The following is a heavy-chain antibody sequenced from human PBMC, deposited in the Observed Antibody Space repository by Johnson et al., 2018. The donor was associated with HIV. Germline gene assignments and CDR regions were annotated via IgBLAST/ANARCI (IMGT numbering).Heavy chain of an antibody. V-gene: IGHV3-9*01. CDR2: ISWNSGSI. D-gene: IGHD3-22*01. CDR3: AKDVGHYWPDSFDI. J-gene: IGHJ3*02. Sequence: AESGGGVVQPGRSLRLSCAASGFTFSSYGMHWVRQAPGKGLEWVSGISWNSGSIGYADSVKGRFTISRDNAKNSLYLQMNSLRAEDTSLSYCAKDVGHYWPDSFDIWGQGTMVTVSS. CDR1: GFTFSSYG.